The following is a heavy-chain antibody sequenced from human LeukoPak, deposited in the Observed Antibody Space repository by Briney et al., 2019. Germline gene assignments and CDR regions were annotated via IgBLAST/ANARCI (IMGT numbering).Heavy chain of an antibody. Sequence: SETLSLTCTVSGGFISSRTYYWGWIRQSPGKGLEWIGSIFHNGNTYYNPSLKSRITISVDTSKNQFSLKLSSVTAADTAVYYCARLRRTMVRGPFDPWGQGALVTVSS. CDR1: GGFISSRTYY. J-gene: IGHJ5*02. V-gene: IGHV4-39*01. CDR3: ARLRRTMVRGPFDP. CDR2: IFHNGNT. D-gene: IGHD3-10*01.